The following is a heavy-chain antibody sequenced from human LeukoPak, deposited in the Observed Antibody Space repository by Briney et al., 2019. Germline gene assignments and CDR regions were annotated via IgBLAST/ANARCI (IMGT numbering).Heavy chain of an antibody. V-gene: IGHV3-53*01. J-gene: IGHJ4*02. CDR2: IYSGGST. CDR1: GFTFDDYG. CDR3: ARPFSSTRDY. Sequence: GGSLRLSCAASGFTFDDYGMSWVRQAPGKGLEWVSVIYSGGSTYYADSVKGRFTISRDNSKNTLYLQMNSLRAEDTAVYYCARPFSSTRDYWGQGTLVTVSS. D-gene: IGHD5/OR15-5a*01.